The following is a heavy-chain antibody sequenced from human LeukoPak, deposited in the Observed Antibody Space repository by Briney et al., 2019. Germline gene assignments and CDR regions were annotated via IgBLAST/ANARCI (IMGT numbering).Heavy chain of an antibody. D-gene: IGHD4-17*01. Sequence: GASVKVSCKTSGYTFSDYPINWVRRAPGQGLEWMGWINTNTGNPTYAQAFTGRFVFSLDTSVSTAYLEISSLKTEDTAVYYCARSFYGDYVYFDYWGQGTLVTVSS. J-gene: IGHJ4*02. CDR1: GYTFSDYP. CDR2: INTNTGNP. V-gene: IGHV7-4-1*02. CDR3: ARSFYGDYVYFDY.